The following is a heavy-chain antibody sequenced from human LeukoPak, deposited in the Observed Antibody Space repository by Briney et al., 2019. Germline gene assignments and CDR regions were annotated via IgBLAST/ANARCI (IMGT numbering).Heavy chain of an antibody. D-gene: IGHD4-17*01. CDR3: TRFSYGDYIYGASDL. CDR2: IYYSGNT. Sequence: KPSETLSLTCTVSGGSISSHYWSWIRQPPGKGLEWIGRIYYSGNTNYNPSLKSRVTISLDTSKTQFSLKLSSVTAADTAVYYCTRFSYGDYIYGASDLWGQGTMVTVSS. V-gene: IGHV4-59*08. J-gene: IGHJ3*01. CDR1: GGSISSHY.